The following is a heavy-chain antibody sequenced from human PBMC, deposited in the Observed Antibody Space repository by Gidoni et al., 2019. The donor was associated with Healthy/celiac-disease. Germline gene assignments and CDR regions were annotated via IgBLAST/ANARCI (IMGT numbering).Heavy chain of an antibody. CDR2: INHSGST. J-gene: IGHJ4*02. D-gene: IGHD6-19*01. Sequence: QVQLQPWGAGLLKPSETLSLTCAVYGGSFSGYYWSWIRQPPGKGLEWIGEINHSGSTNYNPSLKSRVTISVETSKNQCSLKLSSVTAADTAVYYCARNRQQWLSPQGYFDYWGQGTLVTVSS. CDR1: GGSFSGYY. CDR3: ARNRQQWLSPQGYFDY. V-gene: IGHV4-34*01.